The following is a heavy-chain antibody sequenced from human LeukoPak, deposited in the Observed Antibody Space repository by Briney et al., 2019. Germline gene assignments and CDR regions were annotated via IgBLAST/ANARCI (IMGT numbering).Heavy chain of an antibody. V-gene: IGHV4-59*01. J-gene: IGHJ6*03. CDR1: GGSISSYY. CDR2: IYYSGST. CDR3: ARVEMATIGGVYYYYYMDV. D-gene: IGHD5-24*01. Sequence: PSETLSLTCTVSGGSISSYYWSWIRQPPGKGLEWIGYIYYSGSTNYNPSPKSRVTISVDTSKNQFSLKLSSVTAADTAVYYCARVEMATIGGVYYYYYMDVWGKGTTVTVSS.